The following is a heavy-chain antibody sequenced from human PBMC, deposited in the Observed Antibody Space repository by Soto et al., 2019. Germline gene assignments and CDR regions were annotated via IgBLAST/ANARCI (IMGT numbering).Heavy chain of an antibody. CDR1: GGTFSSYA. CDR2: IIPIFGTA. Sequence: QVQLVQSGAEVKKPGSSVKVSCKASGGTFSSYAISWVRQAPGQGLEWMGGIIPIFGTANYAQKFQGRVTITADESTSTAYMELSSLRSEDTAVYYCARASVLQNLTPGGYYYYYGMDVWGQGTTVTVSS. D-gene: IGHD3-10*01. V-gene: IGHV1-69*12. J-gene: IGHJ6*02. CDR3: ARASVLQNLTPGGYYYYYGMDV.